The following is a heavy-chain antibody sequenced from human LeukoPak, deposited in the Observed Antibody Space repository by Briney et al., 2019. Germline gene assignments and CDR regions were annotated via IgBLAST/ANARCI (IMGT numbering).Heavy chain of an antibody. CDR1: GGSISSSSYY. V-gene: IGHV4-39*01. CDR3: ARTTRGGSDSWDPYYFDY. CDR2: MYYSGST. D-gene: IGHD6-13*01. J-gene: IGHJ4*02. Sequence: SETLSLTCTVSGGSISSSSYYWGWIRQPPGKGLEWIGSMYYSGSTYYNPSLKSRVTISVDTSKNQFSLKLNSVTAADTAVYYCARTTRGGSDSWDPYYFDYWGQGTLVTVSS.